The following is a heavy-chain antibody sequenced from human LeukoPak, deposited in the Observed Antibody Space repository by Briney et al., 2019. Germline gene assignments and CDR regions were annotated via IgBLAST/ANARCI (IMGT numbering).Heavy chain of an antibody. V-gene: IGHV4-34*01. CDR1: GGSFSGYY. D-gene: IGHD2-2*01. Sequence: SETLSLTCAVYGGSFSGYYWSWIRQPPGKGLEWIGEINHSGSTNYNPSLKSRVTISVDTSKNQFSLKLSSVTAADTAVYYCARVDIVVVPSTNFDYWGQGTLVTVSP. CDR3: ARVDIVVVPSTNFDY. J-gene: IGHJ4*02. CDR2: INHSGST.